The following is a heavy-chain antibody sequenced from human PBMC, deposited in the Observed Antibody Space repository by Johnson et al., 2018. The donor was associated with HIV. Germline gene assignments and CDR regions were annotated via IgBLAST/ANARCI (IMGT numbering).Heavy chain of an antibody. J-gene: IGHJ3*02. Sequence: VQLVESGGGLIQPGGSLRLSCAASGFTVSSNYMSWVRQAPGKGLEWVSVIYSGGSTYYADSVKGRFTISRDNAKKSVYLQMNSLRAEDTAVYYCARVASGAFDILGQGTMVTVSS. V-gene: IGHV3-53*01. CDR3: ARVASGAFDI. CDR1: GFTVSSNY. CDR2: IYSGGST. D-gene: IGHD3-3*01.